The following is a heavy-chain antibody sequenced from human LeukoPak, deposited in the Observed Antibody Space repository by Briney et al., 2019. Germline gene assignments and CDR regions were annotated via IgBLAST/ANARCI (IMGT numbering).Heavy chain of an antibody. CDR2: IHIDGSTT. V-gene: IGHV3-74*01. CDR1: GFTFSTYW. J-gene: IGHJ6*03. Sequence: GGSLRLSCAASGFTFSTYWMHWVRQAPGRGLVWVSRIHIDGSTTNYADSVKGRFTISRDNAKNTQYPQMNSLRAEDTAVYYCARDMGAPNHYYYYMDVWGKGTTVTVSS. CDR3: ARDMGAPNHYYYYMDV. D-gene: IGHD1-26*01.